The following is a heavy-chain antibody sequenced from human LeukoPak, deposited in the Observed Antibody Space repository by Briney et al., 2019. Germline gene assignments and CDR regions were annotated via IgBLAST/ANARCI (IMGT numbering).Heavy chain of an antibody. J-gene: IGHJ4*02. D-gene: IGHD6-13*01. V-gene: IGHV4-38-2*02. CDR1: GYSISSGYY. CDR2: IYHSGST. Sequence: SETLSLTCTVSGYSISSGYYWGWIRQPPGKGLEWIGSIYHSGSTYYDPSLKSRVTISVDTSKNQFSLKLSSVTAADTAVYYCARKSSWYFDYWGQGTLVTVSS. CDR3: ARKSSWYFDY.